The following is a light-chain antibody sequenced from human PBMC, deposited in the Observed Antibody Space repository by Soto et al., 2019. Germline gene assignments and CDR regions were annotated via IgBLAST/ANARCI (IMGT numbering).Light chain of an antibody. CDR1: QTISSY. J-gene: IGKJ4*01. V-gene: IGKV1-39*01. Sequence: DIQMTQSPSSLSASVGDRVTINFRASQTISSYLNWYQQTPGKAPKLLIYAASSLQSGLPSRFNGSGSGTDVTLTISSLQPAEFATYYFQQSYSTPLTFRGGTKVEI. CDR2: AAS. CDR3: QQSYSTPLT.